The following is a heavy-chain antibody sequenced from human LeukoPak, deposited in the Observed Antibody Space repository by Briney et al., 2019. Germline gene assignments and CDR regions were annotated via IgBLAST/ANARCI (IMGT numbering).Heavy chain of an antibody. Sequence: PGGSLGLSCAASGFTVSSNYMSWVRQAPGKGLEWVSVIYSGGSTYYADSVKGRFTISRDNSKNTLYLQMNSLRAEDTAVYYCAKGDNYYDSSGYSSRYYFDYWGQGTLVTVSS. CDR2: IYSGGST. D-gene: IGHD3-22*01. J-gene: IGHJ4*02. V-gene: IGHV3-53*01. CDR1: GFTVSSNY. CDR3: AKGDNYYDSSGYSSRYYFDY.